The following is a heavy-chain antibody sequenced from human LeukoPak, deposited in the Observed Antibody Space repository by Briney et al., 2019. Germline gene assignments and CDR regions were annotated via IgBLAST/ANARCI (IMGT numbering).Heavy chain of an antibody. D-gene: IGHD1-1*01. J-gene: IGHJ4*02. CDR3: AKGVNWNEDGGLGY. V-gene: IGHV3-30*18. Sequence: GRSLRLSCAASGLTFSSYGMHWVRQAPGKGLEWVAVISYDGSNKYYADSVKGRFTISRDNSKNTLYLQMNSLRAEDTAVYYCAKGVNWNEDGGLGYWGQGTLVTVSS. CDR2: ISYDGSNK. CDR1: GLTFSSYG.